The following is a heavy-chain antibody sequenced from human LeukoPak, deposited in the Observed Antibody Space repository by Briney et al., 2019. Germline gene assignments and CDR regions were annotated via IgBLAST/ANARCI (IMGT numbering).Heavy chain of an antibody. CDR1: GFTFSSYA. CDR2: ISSSSSYI. Sequence: GGSLRLSCAASGFTFSSYAMHWVRQAPGKGLEWVSSISSSSSYIYYADSVKGRFTISRDNAKNSLYLQMNSLRAEDTAVYYCARNKAAAGTSAYFDYWGQGTLVTVSS. CDR3: ARNKAAAGTSAYFDY. V-gene: IGHV3-21*01. D-gene: IGHD6-13*01. J-gene: IGHJ4*02.